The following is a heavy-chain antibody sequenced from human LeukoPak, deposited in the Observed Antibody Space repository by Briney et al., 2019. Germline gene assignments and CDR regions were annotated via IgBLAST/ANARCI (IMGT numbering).Heavy chain of an antibody. CDR1: GGSFSGYY. Sequence: SETLSLTCAVYGGSFSGYYWSWIRQPPGKGLEWIGEINHSGSTNYNPSLKSRVTISVDTSKNQFSLKLSSVTAADTAVCYCARVAVYYYDSSGYKYFQHWGQGTLVTVSS. CDR2: INHSGST. CDR3: ARVAVYYYDSSGYKYFQH. V-gene: IGHV4-34*01. D-gene: IGHD3-22*01. J-gene: IGHJ1*01.